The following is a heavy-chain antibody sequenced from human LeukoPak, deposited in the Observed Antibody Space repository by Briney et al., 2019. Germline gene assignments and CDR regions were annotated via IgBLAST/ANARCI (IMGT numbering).Heavy chain of an antibody. D-gene: IGHD1-7*01. CDR3: AREVELRPFDY. V-gene: IGHV1-18*01. CDR2: ISAYNGNT. J-gene: IGHJ4*02. CDR1: GYTFTSYG. Sequence: ASVKVSCKASGYTFTSYGVSWVRQAPGQGLEWMGWISAYNGNTNYAQKLQRRVTMTTDTSTSTAYMELRSLRSDDTAVYYCAREVELRPFDYWGQGTLVTVSS.